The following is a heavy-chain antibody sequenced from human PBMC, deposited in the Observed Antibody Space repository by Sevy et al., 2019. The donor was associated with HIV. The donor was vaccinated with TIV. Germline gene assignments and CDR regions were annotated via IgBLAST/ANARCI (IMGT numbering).Heavy chain of an antibody. J-gene: IGHJ6*02. CDR3: ARHSPTAYYDFWSGYYSGAYYYYYGMDV. V-gene: IGHV4-39*01. Sequence: SETLSLTCTVSGGSISSSSYYWGWIRQPPGKGLEWIGSIYYSGSTYYYPSLKSRVTISVDTSKNQFSLKLSSVTAAXTAVYYCARHSPTAYYDFWSGYYSGAYYYYYGMDVWGQGTTVTVSS. CDR1: GGSISSSSYY. CDR2: IYYSGST. D-gene: IGHD3-3*01.